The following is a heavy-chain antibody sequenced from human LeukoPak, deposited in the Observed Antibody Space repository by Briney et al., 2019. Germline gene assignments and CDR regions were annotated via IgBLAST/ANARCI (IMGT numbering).Heavy chain of an antibody. CDR3: ARGLRNYDY. Sequence: SETLSLTCSVSGDSFSDRSYYWGWIRQPPGKGLEWIGSGYYSGSTYYNPSLKSRVTISVDTSKNQFSLKLSSVTAADTAVYYCARGLRNYDYWGQGTLVTVSS. CDR2: GYYSGST. V-gene: IGHV4-39*07. J-gene: IGHJ4*02. CDR1: GDSFSDRSYY. D-gene: IGHD4-11*01.